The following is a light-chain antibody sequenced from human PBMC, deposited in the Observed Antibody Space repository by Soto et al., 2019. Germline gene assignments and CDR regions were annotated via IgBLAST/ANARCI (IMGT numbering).Light chain of an antibody. CDR3: QQSSSAPLT. V-gene: IGKV1-39*01. CDR1: QRISTY. Sequence: DIQMTQSPSSLSASVGDRVTITCRASQRISTYLNWYQQKPGKAPKFLIYAASSLQSGVPSRFSGSGSGTEFTLTISSLQPEDFATYYCQQSSSAPLTFGPGTKVDIK. CDR2: AAS. J-gene: IGKJ3*01.